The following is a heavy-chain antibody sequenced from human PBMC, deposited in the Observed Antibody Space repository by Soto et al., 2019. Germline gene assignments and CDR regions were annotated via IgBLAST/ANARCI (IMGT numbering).Heavy chain of an antibody. J-gene: IGHJ4*02. CDR2: INAGNGNT. V-gene: IGHV1-3*01. CDR1: GYTFTSYA. Sequence: ASVKVSCKASGYTFTSYAMHCVRQAPGQRLEWMGWINAGNGNTKYSQKFQGRVTITRDTSASTAYMELSSLRSEDTAVYYCARASITMIVVVSPFDYWGQGTLVTVS. D-gene: IGHD3-22*01. CDR3: ARASITMIVVVSPFDY.